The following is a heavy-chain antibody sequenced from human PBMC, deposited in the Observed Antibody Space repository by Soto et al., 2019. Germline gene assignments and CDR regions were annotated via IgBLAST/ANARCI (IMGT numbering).Heavy chain of an antibody. V-gene: IGHV3-30*18. CDR3: AKETRSRAVTATRVNGMDV. CDR2: ISHDGSNQ. J-gene: IGHJ6*02. CDR1: GFSFSDFG. Sequence: SGGSLRLSCAPSGFSFSDFGIHFVRHAPFKWLEWVAAISHDGSNQYYGDSVKGRFSISRDHSNNRLYLQMNNLKVEDSAIYYCAKETRSRAVTATRVNGMDVWGQGTTVTVSS. D-gene: IGHD2-21*02.